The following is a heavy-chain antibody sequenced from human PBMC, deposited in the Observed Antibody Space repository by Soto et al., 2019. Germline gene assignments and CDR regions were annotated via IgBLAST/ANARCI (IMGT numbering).Heavy chain of an antibody. J-gene: IGHJ3*02. CDR1: GFTFSSYS. Sequence: GGSLRLSCAASGFTFSSYSMNWVRQAPGKGLELVSSISSSSSYIYYADSVKGRFTISRDNAKNSLYLQMNSLRAEDGAVYYCARDRALLAFDIWGQGTMVAVSS. D-gene: IGHD1-26*01. CDR3: ARDRALLAFDI. CDR2: ISSSSSYI. V-gene: IGHV3-21*01.